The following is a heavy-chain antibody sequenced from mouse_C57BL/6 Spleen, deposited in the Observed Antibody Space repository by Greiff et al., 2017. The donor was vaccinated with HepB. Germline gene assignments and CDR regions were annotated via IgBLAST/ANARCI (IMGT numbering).Heavy chain of an antibody. CDR1: GYTFTSYY. D-gene: IGHD2-2*01. CDR3: ATSHYGDDSYYFDY. Sequence: QVQLQQSGAELVRPGASVKMSCKASGYTFTSYYMHWVKQTPRQGLEWIGAIDPGNSDTSYNQKFKGKATLTVDKSSSTAYMQSSSLTSDDSAVYLCATSHYGDDSYYFDYWGQGTTVTVSS. J-gene: IGHJ2*01. CDR2: IDPGNSDT. V-gene: IGHV1-12*01.